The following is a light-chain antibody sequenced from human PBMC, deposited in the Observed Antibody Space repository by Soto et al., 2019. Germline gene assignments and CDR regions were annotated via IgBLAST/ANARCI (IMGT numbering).Light chain of an antibody. J-gene: IGLJ3*02. CDR2: KNN. CDR1: SSNIGSNY. V-gene: IGLV1-47*01. CDR3: AAWDDSLSGRL. Sequence: QSVLTQPPSASGTPGQRVTISCSGSSSNIGSNYVLWYQQFPGTAPKLLIYKNNQRPSGVPDRFSGSKSGTSASLAISGLRSEDEADYYCAAWDDSLSGRLFGGGTKLTVL.